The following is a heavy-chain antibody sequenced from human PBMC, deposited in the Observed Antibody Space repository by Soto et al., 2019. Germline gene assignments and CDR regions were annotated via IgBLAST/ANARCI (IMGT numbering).Heavy chain of an antibody. Sequence: SWTXSLTGTFSVFSISIGCDCLCWIRQHPGKGLEWIGNIYHSGRTYYNPSLKSLVIMSLDTYKNHFSMNLKYVTAADTDMYLCESVIGGDSDYYFEYWGQGTLVTVSS. CDR1: VFSISIGCDC. V-gene: IGHV4-31*01. CDR3: ESVIGGDSDYYFEY. CDR2: IYHSGRT. D-gene: IGHD2-21*02. J-gene: IGHJ4*02.